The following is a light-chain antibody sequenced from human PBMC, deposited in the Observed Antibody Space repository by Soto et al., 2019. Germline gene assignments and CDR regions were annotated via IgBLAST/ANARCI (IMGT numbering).Light chain of an antibody. CDR3: QRYHNCPPWT. CDR1: QSVSSN. Sequence: EIVMTQSPATLSVSPGERATLSCRASQSVSSNLAWYQQKPGQAPRLLIYGASTRATGIPARFSGSGSGTDFTLPPSILQSDDFPVSYYQRYHNCPPWTFGQANMVVI. V-gene: IGKV3-15*01. J-gene: IGKJ1*01. CDR2: GAS.